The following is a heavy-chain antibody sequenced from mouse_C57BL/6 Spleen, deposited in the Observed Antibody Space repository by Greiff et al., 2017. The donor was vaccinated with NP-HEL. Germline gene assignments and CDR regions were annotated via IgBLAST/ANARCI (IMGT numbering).Heavy chain of an antibody. V-gene: IGHV1-69*01. CDR3: ARWDYYGSRRGRLFDY. Sequence: LVESGAELVMPGASVKLSCKASGYTFTSYWMHWVKQRPGQGLEWIGEIDPSDSYTNYNQKFKGKSTLTVDKSSSTAYMQLSSLTSEDSAVYYCARWDYYGSRRGRLFDYWGQGTTLTVSS. CDR2: IDPSDSYT. CDR1: GYTFTSYW. J-gene: IGHJ2*01. D-gene: IGHD1-1*01.